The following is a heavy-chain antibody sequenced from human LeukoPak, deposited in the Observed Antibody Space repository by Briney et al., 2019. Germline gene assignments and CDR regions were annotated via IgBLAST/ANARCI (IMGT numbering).Heavy chain of an antibody. V-gene: IGHV4-39*07. J-gene: IGHJ4*02. CDR1: DGSISSATYY. CDR3: AREKGDGYNLVGIH. CDR2: FFYTGST. D-gene: IGHD5-24*01. Sequence: PSETLSLTCTVSDGSISSATYYWAWIRQPPNKGLDWIGSFFYTGSTYYSPSLKSRVTISVDTSENQLSLKLSSVTAADTAVYYCAREKGDGYNLVGIHWGQGTLVTVSS.